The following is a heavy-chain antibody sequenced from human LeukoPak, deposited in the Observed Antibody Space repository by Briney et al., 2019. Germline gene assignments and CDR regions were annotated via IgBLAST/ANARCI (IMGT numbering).Heavy chain of an antibody. J-gene: IGHJ4*02. V-gene: IGHV3-23*01. CDR1: GFTFSSYA. CDR3: AKGRGSGSYYFFDY. CDR2: ISGSGGST. D-gene: IGHD3-10*01. Sequence: GGSLRLSCAASGFTFSSYAMSWVRQAPGKGLEWVPAISGSGGSTYYADSVKGRFTISRDNSKNTLYLQMNSLRAEDTAVYYCAKGRGSGSYYFFDYWGQGTLVTVSS.